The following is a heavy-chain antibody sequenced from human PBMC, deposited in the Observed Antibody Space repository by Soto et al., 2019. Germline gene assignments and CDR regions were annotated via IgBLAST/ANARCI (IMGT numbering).Heavy chain of an antibody. D-gene: IGHD2-21*01. Sequence: GASVKVSCKASGYTFTSYAMHWVRQAPGQRLEWMGWINAGNGNTKYSQKFQGRVTITRDTSASTAYMELSSLRSEDTAVYYCARDIPDYYYYYGMDVWGQGTTVTVSS. CDR2: INAGNGNT. J-gene: IGHJ6*02. CDR3: ARDIPDYYYYYGMDV. V-gene: IGHV1-3*01. CDR1: GYTFTSYA.